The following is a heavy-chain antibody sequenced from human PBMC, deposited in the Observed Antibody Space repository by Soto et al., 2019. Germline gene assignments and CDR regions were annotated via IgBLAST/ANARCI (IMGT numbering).Heavy chain of an antibody. D-gene: IGHD4-17*01. J-gene: IGHJ4*02. V-gene: IGHV3-30*18. CDR2: ISSDGSEK. Sequence: PGWSLRLSLVASGFTFSNYAMHWVRQAPGKGLGWVAVISSDGSEKYYLDSVRDRFTISRDNSKNTLYLQMNNLRPEDTAMYYCVNSWTTLTTGFDFTGQGALVTVSS. CDR1: GFTFSNYA. CDR3: VNSWTTLTTGFDF.